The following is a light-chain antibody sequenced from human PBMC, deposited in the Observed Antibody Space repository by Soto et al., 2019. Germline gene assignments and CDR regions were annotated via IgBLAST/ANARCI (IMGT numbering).Light chain of an antibody. CDR2: EVS. V-gene: IGLV2-14*01. CDR1: SSDVGGYNY. J-gene: IGLJ1*01. Sequence: QSVLTQPASVSGSPGQSITISCTGTSSDVGGYNYVSWYQQHPGKAPKIMIYEVSNRPSGASNRFSGSKSGNTASLTISGLEAEDEADYYCSLYTSSSAYVFGTGTQLPVL. CDR3: SLYTSSSAYV.